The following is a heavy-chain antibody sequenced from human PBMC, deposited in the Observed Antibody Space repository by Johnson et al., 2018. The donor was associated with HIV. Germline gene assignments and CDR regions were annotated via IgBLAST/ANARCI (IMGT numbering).Heavy chain of an antibody. Sequence: QVQLVESGGGVVQPGRSLRLSCAASGFTFSSYGMHWVRQAPAKGLEWVAVISYDGSDKDYADSVKGRFTISRDSSKNTLYLQMNSLRAEDTAVYYCARAPPYYGGYSVSDAFDIWGQGTMVTVSS. V-gene: IGHV3-30*04. CDR3: ARAPPYYGGYSVSDAFDI. CDR1: GFTFSSYG. J-gene: IGHJ3*02. CDR2: ISYDGSDK. D-gene: IGHD3-22*01.